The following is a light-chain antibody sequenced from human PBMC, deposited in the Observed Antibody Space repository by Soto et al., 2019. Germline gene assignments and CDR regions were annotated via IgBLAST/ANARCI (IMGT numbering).Light chain of an antibody. CDR3: ATWDDSLNGVV. J-gene: IGLJ2*01. CDR2: YNN. CDR1: SSNIGNNV. V-gene: IGLV1-36*01. Sequence: QSVLTQPPSVSDAPRQRVTISCSGSSSNIGNNVVNWYQQFPGKAPKLLIYYNNLLPSGVSDRFSGSKSGTSASLAISGLQSEDEADYYCATWDDSLNGVVFGGGTKLTVL.